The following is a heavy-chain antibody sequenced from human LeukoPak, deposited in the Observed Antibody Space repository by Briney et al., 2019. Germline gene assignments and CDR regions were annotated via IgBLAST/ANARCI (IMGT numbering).Heavy chain of an antibody. CDR1: GGSFSGYY. D-gene: IGHD3-10*01. J-gene: IGHJ4*02. CDR2: INHSGST. V-gene: IGHV4-34*01. CDR3: ARGFGSGSYYNY. Sequence: SETLSLTCTVYGGSFSGYYWSWTRQPPGKGLEWIGEINHSGSTNYNPSLKSRVTISVDTSKNQFSLKLSSVTAADTAAYYCARGFGSGSYYNYWGQGTLVTVSS.